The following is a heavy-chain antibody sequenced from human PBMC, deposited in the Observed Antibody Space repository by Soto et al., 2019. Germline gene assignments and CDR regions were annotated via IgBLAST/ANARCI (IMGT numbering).Heavy chain of an antibody. V-gene: IGHV1-46*01. CDR2: INPSGGST. CDR1: GYTFTSYY. J-gene: IGHJ4*02. D-gene: IGHD6-19*01. CDR3: ASQKYSSGWADY. Sequence: GASVKVSCKASGYTFTSYYMHWVRQAPGQGLELMGIINPSGGSTSYAQKFQGRVTMTRDTSTSTVFMELSSLRSEDTAVYYCASQKYSSGWADYWGQGTLVTVSS.